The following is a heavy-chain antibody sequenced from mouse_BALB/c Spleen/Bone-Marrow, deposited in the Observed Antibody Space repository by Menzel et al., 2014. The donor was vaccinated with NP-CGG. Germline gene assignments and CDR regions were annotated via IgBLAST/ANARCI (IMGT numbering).Heavy chain of an antibody. CDR3: ARSGYYGSSYFDY. J-gene: IGHJ2*01. CDR2: INPYNGDT. Sequence: EVQLQQSGPELVKPGASVKISCKASGYSFTGYFMNWVMRSHGKSLEWIGRINPYNGDTFYNQKFKGKATLTVDKSSSTAHMGLRSLASEDSAVYYCARSGYYGSSYFDYWGQGTTLTVSS. V-gene: IGHV1-20*02. CDR1: GYSFTGYF. D-gene: IGHD1-1*01.